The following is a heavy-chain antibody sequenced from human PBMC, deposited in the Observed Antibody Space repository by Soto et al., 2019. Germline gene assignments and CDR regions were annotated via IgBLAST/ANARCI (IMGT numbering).Heavy chain of an antibody. CDR3: ARLRINDYGDPFFDY. J-gene: IGHJ4*02. CDR2: IYYSGST. D-gene: IGHD4-17*01. CDR1: GGSISSSSYY. Sequence: QLQLQESGPGLVKPSETLSLTCTVSGGSISSSSYYWGWIRQPPGKGLEWIGSIYYSGSTYYNPFLKSRVTISVDTSKNQFSLKLSSVTAADTAVYYCARLRINDYGDPFFDYWGQGTLVTVSS. V-gene: IGHV4-39*01.